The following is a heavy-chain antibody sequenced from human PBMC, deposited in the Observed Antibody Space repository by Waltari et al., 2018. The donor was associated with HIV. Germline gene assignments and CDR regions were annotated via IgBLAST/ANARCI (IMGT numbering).Heavy chain of an antibody. CDR3: ARAEETDGAFDI. V-gene: IGHV4-4*02. Sequence: QVQVQESGPGLVKPSGTLSLTCAVSGGPITNNNWWTWVRQSPGKGLEWIGAIHHTGSTNYKPSLKNRVSILVDKSKNQFSLKLNSVTAADTAIYYCARAEETDGAFDIWGQGTMVTVSS. CDR1: GGPITNNNW. CDR2: IHHTGST. J-gene: IGHJ3*02.